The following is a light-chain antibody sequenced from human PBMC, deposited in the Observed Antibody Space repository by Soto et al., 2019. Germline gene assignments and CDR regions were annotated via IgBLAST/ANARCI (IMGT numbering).Light chain of an antibody. V-gene: IGKV1-5*01. CDR3: QQYNSYSVYT. CDR1: QSISSW. J-gene: IGKJ2*01. CDR2: DAS. Sequence: DIQMTQSPSTLSASVGDRVTITCRASQSISSWLAWYQLKPGKAPKLLIYDASSLESGVPSRFSGSGSGTEFTLTISSLQPDDFATYYCQQYNSYSVYTFGQGTKLEIK.